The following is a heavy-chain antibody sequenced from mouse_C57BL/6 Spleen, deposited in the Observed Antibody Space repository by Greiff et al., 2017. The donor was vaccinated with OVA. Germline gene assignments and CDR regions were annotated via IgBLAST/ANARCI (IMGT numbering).Heavy chain of an antibody. J-gene: IGHJ3*01. CDR3: ARVGSNYYGICYVWFAY. Sequence: QVQLQQSGPELVKPGASVKISCKASGYTFTDYYINWVKQRPGQGLEWIGWIYPGSGNTKYNEKFKGKATLTVDTSSSTAYMQLSSLTSEDSAVYFWARVGSNYYGICYVWFAYWGQGTLVTVSA. D-gene: IGHD1-1*01. CDR1: GYTFTDYY. CDR2: IYPGSGNT. V-gene: IGHV1-84*01.